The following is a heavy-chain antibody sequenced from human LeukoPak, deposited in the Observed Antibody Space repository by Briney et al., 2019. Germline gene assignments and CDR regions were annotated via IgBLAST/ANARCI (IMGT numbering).Heavy chain of an antibody. CDR2: MDPNNGNT. V-gene: IGHV1-18*01. D-gene: IGHD6-13*01. J-gene: IGHJ4*02. CDR3: ARDLRGNLDSSSWLQFFDY. Sequence: ASVKVSCKASGYTFPSYDITWVRQAPGQGLEWMGWMDPNNGNTDYAQKFQGRVTMTTDTSTSTAYMELRSLRSDDTAVYYCARDLRGNLDSSSWLQFFDYWGQGTLVTVSS. CDR1: GYTFPSYD.